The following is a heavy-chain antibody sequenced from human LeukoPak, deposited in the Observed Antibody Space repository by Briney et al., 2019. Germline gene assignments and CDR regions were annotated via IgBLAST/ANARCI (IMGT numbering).Heavy chain of an antibody. J-gene: IGHJ4*02. CDR3: ARPNAYSSSWAEDYFDY. V-gene: IGHV1-2*02. CDR2: INPNSGGT. CDR1: GYTFTGYY. Sequence: GASVKVSCKASGYTFTGYYMHWVRQAPGQGLEWMGWINPNSGGTNYAQKFQGRVTMTRDTSISTAYMELSRLRSDDTAVYYCARPNAYSSSWAEDYFDYWGQGTLVTVSS. D-gene: IGHD6-13*01.